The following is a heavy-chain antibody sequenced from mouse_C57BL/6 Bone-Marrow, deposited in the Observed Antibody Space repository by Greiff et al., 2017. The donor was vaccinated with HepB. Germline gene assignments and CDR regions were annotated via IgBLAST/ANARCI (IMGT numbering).Heavy chain of an antibody. Sequence: QVQLQQSGAELARPGASVKMSCKASGYTFTSYTMHWVKQRPGQGLEWIGYINPSSGYTKYNQKFKDKATLTADKSSSIAYMQLSSLTSEDSAVYYCAFYDYDYFDYWGQGTTLTVSS. CDR2: INPSSGYT. CDR1: GYTFTSYT. D-gene: IGHD2-4*01. CDR3: AFYDYDYFDY. V-gene: IGHV1-4*01. J-gene: IGHJ2*01.